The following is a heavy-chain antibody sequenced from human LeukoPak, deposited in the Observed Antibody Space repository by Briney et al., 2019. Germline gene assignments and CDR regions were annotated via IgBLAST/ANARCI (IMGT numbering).Heavy chain of an antibody. CDR2: ISYDGSNK. J-gene: IGHJ4*02. CDR3: ARGVFWRTNSYSSGSPDY. D-gene: IGHD6-19*01. V-gene: IGHV3-30-3*01. Sequence: GGSLRLSCAASGFTFSSYAMHLVRQAAGKGLEWVAVISYDGSNKYYADSVKGRFTISRDNSKNTLYLQMNSLRAEDTAVYYCARGVFWRTNSYSSGSPDYWGQGTLVTVSS. CDR1: GFTFSSYA.